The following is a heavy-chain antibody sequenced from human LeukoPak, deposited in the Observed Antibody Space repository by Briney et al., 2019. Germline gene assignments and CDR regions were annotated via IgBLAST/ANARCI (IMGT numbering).Heavy chain of an antibody. V-gene: IGHV4-34*01. Sequence: NPSETLSLTCAVYGGSFSGYYWSWIRQPPGKGLEWIGEINHSGSTNYNPSLKSRVTISVDTSKNQFSLKLSSVTAADTAVYYCARHVLMDTGYNWFDPWGQGTLVTVSS. CDR2: INHSGST. D-gene: IGHD3-10*02. J-gene: IGHJ5*02. CDR3: ARHVLMDTGYNWFDP. CDR1: GGSFSGYY.